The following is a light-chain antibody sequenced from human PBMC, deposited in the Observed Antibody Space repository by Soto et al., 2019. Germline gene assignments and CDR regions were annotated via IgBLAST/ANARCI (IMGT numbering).Light chain of an antibody. CDR1: QAVSNF. V-gene: IGKV1-39*01. J-gene: IGKJ1*01. CDR2: AAS. Sequence: DIQMTQSPSSLSASVGDRVTITCRASQAVSNFVAWYQHRPGMAPNVLMYAASTLQTGVSSRFIGSGSGTDFTLTISRLLPEDFATYYCQQTHSAPWTFGQGTRVDVK. CDR3: QQTHSAPWT.